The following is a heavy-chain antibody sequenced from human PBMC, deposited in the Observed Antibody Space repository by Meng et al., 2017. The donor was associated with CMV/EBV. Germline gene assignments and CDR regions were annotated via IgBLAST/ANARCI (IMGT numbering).Heavy chain of an antibody. CDR2: IYYSGST. V-gene: IGHV4-30-4*08. D-gene: IGHD2-2*01. CDR1: GGSISNGDYY. J-gene: IGHJ4*02. Sequence: HGQLQESGPRLVKPSQTLSPTCTVSGGSISNGDYYWSWIRQPPGKGLEWIGYIYYSGSTYYNPSLKSRVTISVDTSKNQFSLKLSSVTAADTAVYYCARVGRTSCYDYWGQGTLVTVSS. CDR3: ARVGRTSCYDY.